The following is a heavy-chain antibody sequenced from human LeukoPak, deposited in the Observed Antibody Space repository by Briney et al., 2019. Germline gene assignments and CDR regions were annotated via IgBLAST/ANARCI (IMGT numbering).Heavy chain of an antibody. Sequence: HPSETLSLTCAVYGGSFSGYYWSWICQPPGKGLEWIGEINHSGSTNYNPSLKSRVTISVDTSKNQFSLKLSSVTAADTAVYYCASGGSFYYYGMDVWGQGTTVTVSS. V-gene: IGHV4-34*01. CDR3: ASGGSFYYYGMDV. CDR2: INHSGST. J-gene: IGHJ6*02. CDR1: GGSFSGYY. D-gene: IGHD1-26*01.